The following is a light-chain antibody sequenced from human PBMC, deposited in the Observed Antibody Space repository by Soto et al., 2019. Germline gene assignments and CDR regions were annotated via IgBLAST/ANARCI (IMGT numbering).Light chain of an antibody. J-gene: IGLJ2*01. CDR1: SSYISSYNY. V-gene: IGLV2-14*03. CDR3: SSYPISSTVV. CDR2: DVS. Sequence: QSALTQPASVSGSPGQSIIISCTTSSSYISSYNYVSWYQQHTGKAPRLIIYDVSSRPSGISNRFSGSKSGNTVSLTISGLQADDEADYFCSSYPISSTVVFGGGTKVTVL.